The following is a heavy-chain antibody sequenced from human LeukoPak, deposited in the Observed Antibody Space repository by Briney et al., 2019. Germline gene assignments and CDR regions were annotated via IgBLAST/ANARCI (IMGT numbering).Heavy chain of an antibody. CDR1: GGSISSYY. J-gene: IGHJ6*04. Sequence: PSETLSLTCTVSGGSISSYYWSWIRQPPGKGLEWIGYIYYSGSTNYNPSPKSRVTISVDTSKNQFSLKLSSVTAADTAVYYCAREPHSMKYYYGSGSLAGILDVWGKGTTVTVSS. D-gene: IGHD3-10*01. CDR2: IYYSGST. V-gene: IGHV4-59*01. CDR3: AREPHSMKYYYGSGSLAGILDV.